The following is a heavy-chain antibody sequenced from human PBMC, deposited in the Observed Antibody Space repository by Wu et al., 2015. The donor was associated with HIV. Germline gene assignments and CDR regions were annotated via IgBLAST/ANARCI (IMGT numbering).Heavy chain of an antibody. V-gene: IGHV1-46*01. J-gene: IGHJ4*02. CDR3: ARGYQDDILTGYFDY. D-gene: IGHD3-9*01. Sequence: QVQLVQSGAEVKKPGASVKVSCKASGYTFTSYYMHWVRQAPGQGLEWMGIINPSGGSTGYAQKFQGRVTMTRDTSTSTVYMELSSLRSEDTAVYYCARGYQDDILTGYFDYWGQGTLVTVSS. CDR1: GYTFTSYY. CDR2: INPSGGST.